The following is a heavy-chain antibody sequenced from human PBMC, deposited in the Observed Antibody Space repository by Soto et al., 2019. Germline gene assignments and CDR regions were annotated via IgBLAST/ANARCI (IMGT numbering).Heavy chain of an antibody. Sequence: QVQLQESGPGLVKPSQTLSLTCTVSGGSISSGGYYWSWIRQHPGKGLEWIGYIYYSGSTYYNPSLNSRLTISVDTSKNQFSRKLSSVTAADTAVYYCARGGPLTTVVTRGYYFDYWGQGTLVTVSS. D-gene: IGHD4-17*01. CDR2: IYYSGST. CDR1: GGSISSGGYY. J-gene: IGHJ4*02. CDR3: ARGGPLTTVVTRGYYFDY. V-gene: IGHV4-31*03.